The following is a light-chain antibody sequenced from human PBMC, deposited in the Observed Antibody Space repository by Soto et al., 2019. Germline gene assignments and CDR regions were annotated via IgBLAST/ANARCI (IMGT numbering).Light chain of an antibody. CDR3: ISYAGSHNFDVV. CDR2: EVS. Sequence: QSALTQPPSASGSPGQSVTISCTGTSSDVGGYNYVSWYQQHPGKAPKLMIYEVSKRPSGVPDRFSGSKSGNTASLTVSGLQVEDKADYYCISYAGSHNFDVVFGGGTKLTVL. CDR1: SSDVGGYNY. J-gene: IGLJ2*01. V-gene: IGLV2-8*01.